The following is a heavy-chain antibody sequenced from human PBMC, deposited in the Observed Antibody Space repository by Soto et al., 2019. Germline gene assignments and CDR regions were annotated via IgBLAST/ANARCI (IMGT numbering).Heavy chain of an antibody. J-gene: IGHJ3*02. V-gene: IGHV4-34*01. Sequence: QVQLQQWGAGLLKPSETLSLTCAVYGGSVNRGNYYWSWIRQPPGKGLEWIGEMSHSGGTHFNPSLKSRVTISVDTSQTQFSLKMSSVTAADTALYYCARVERGTATTVVDAFDIWGPGTLVTVSS. D-gene: IGHD1-1*01. CDR1: GGSVNRGNYY. CDR2: MSHSGGT. CDR3: ARVERGTATTVVDAFDI.